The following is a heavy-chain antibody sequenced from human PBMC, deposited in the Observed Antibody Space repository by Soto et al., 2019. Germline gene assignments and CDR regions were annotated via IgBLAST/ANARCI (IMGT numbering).Heavy chain of an antibody. V-gene: IGHV3-7*01. CDR1: GFTFSSYW. CDR3: ARDYASYSYGPLNWFDP. Sequence: PGGSLRLSCAASGFTFSSYWMSWVRQAPGKGLEWVANIKQDGSEKYYVDSVKGRFTISRDNAKNSLYLQMNSLRAEDTAVYYCARDYASYSYGPLNWFDPWGQGTLVTVSS. J-gene: IGHJ5*02. D-gene: IGHD5-18*01. CDR2: IKQDGSEK.